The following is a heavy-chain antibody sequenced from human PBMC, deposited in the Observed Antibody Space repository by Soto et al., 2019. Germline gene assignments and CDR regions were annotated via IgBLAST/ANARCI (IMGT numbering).Heavy chain of an antibody. J-gene: IGHJ4*02. CDR3: ARCGGYYATFDY. CDR2: IYYSGST. V-gene: IGHV4-59*01. Sequence: SETLSLTCTVSGGSISSYYWSWIRQPPGKGLEWIGYIYYSGSTNYNPSLKSRVTISVDTSKNQFSLKLSSVTAADTAVYYCARCGGYYATFDYWGQGTLVTVSS. CDR1: GGSISSYY. D-gene: IGHD3-22*01.